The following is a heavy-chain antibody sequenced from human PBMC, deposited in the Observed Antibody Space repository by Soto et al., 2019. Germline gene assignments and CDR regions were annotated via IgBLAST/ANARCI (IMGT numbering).Heavy chain of an antibody. D-gene: IGHD2-21*01. J-gene: IGHJ4*02. CDR1: GGGNLRDYR. Sequence: QVQLVQSGAEVKEPGSSVKVSCKASGGGNLRDYRTTWVRRAPGQGLEWMGGIIPKLGSANYSQNFQGRVKITADESTNTVYMELRSLRSDDTAVYYCERGGDGCNFGAGYWGQGTPITVSS. V-gene: IGHV1-69*01. CDR3: ERGGDGCNFGAGY. CDR2: IIPKLGSA.